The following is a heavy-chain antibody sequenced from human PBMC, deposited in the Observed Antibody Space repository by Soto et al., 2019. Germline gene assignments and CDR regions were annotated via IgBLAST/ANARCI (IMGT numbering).Heavy chain of an antibody. Sequence: QVQLVESGGGVVQPGRSLRLSCAASGFTFSSYGMHWVRQAPGKGLEWVAVIWYDGSNKFYADSVKGRFTISRDNSKNTLYLQMNSLRAEDTAVYYCARDDASIFGVVTATFDYWGQGTLVTVSS. D-gene: IGHD3-3*01. J-gene: IGHJ4*02. CDR1: GFTFSSYG. CDR3: ARDDASIFGVVTATFDY. CDR2: IWYDGSNK. V-gene: IGHV3-33*01.